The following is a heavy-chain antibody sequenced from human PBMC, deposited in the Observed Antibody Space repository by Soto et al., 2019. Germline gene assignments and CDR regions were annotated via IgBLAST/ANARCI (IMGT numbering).Heavy chain of an antibody. Sequence: GASVKVSCKASGYTFTSYAMHWVRQAPGQRLEWMGWINAGNGNTKYSQKFQGRVTITRDTSASTAYMELSSLRSEDTSVYYCARDPVADIESYYYYGMDVWGQGTTVTVSS. CDR1: GYTFTSYA. D-gene: IGHD6-19*01. V-gene: IGHV1-3*01. CDR2: INAGNGNT. J-gene: IGHJ6*02. CDR3: ARDPVADIESYYYYGMDV.